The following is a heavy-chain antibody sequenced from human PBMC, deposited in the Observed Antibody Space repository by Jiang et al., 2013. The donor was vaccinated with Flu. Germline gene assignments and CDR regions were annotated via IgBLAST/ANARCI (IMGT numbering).Heavy chain of an antibody. CDR2: IIPIFGTA. J-gene: IGHJ5*02. CDR1: GGTFSSYA. V-gene: IGHV1-69*01. CDR3: ARDTGCSSTSCYSWFDP. Sequence: KVSCKASGGTFSSYAISWVRQAPGQGLEWMGGIIPIFGTANYAQKFQGRVTITADESTSTAYMELSSLRSEDTAVYYCARDTGCSSTSCYSWFDPWGQGTLVTVSS. D-gene: IGHD2-2*02.